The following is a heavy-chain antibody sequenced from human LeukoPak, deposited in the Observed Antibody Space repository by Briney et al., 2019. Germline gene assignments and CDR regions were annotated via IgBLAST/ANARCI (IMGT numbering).Heavy chain of an antibody. Sequence: GASVKVSCKASGYTFTSYAMHWVRQAPGQRLEWMGWINAGNGNTKYSQKFQGRVTITADESTSTAYMELSSLRSEDTAVYYCARALEGYYYYYMDVWGKGTTVTVSS. CDR2: INAGNGNT. CDR3: ARALEGYYYYYMDV. V-gene: IGHV1-3*01. CDR1: GYTFTSYA. J-gene: IGHJ6*03.